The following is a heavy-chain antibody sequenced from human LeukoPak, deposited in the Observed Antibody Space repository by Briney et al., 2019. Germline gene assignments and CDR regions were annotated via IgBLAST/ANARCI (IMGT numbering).Heavy chain of an antibody. J-gene: IGHJ4*02. CDR3: ARCAEYAVSTPCY. Sequence: PGGSLRLSCAASGFTFSSYGMHWVRQAPGKGLEWVAVLSYDGNYKYYADSVKGRFAISRDNSENTLYLQMNSLRAEDTAVYYCARCAEYAVSTPCYWGQGTLVTVSA. D-gene: IGHD2-2*01. CDR1: GFTFSSYG. CDR2: LSYDGNYK. V-gene: IGHV3-30*03.